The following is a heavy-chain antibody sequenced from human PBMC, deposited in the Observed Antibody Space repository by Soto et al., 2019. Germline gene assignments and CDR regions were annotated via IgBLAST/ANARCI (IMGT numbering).Heavy chain of an antibody. CDR2: IYYSGST. D-gene: IGHD5-18*01. J-gene: IGHJ4*02. CDR1: GGSISSYY. V-gene: IGHV4-59*01. Sequence: SETLSLTCTVSGGSISSYYWSWIRQPPGKGLEWIGYIYYSGSTNYNPSLKSRVTISVDTSKNQFSLKLSSVTAADTAVYYCGRLRGYSYGEIDYWGQGTLVTVSS. CDR3: GRLRGYSYGEIDY.